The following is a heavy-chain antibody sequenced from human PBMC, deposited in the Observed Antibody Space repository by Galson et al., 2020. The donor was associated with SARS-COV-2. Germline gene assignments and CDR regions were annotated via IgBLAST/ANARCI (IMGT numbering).Heavy chain of an antibody. J-gene: IGHJ4*02. V-gene: IGHV1-46*01. CDR2: INPSGGST. CDR3: ARDLEAAAQYYFDY. CDR1: GYTFTSYY. Sequence: GESLKISCKASGYTFTSYYMHWVRQAPGQGLEWMGIINPSGGSTSYAQKFQGRVTMTRDTSTSTVYMELSSLRSEDTAVYYCARDLEAAAQYYFDYWGQGTLVTVSS. D-gene: IGHD2-2*01.